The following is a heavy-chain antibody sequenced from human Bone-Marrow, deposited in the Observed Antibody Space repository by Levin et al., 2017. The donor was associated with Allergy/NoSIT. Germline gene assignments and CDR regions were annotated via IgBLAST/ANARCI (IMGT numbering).Heavy chain of an antibody. CDR1: GFTFINYS. D-gene: IGHD3-10*01. Sequence: PGGSLRLSCAASGFTFINYSIHWVRQAPGKGLEWVAVMSYDGSNKYYADSVKGRFTVSRDSSKNTLYLQMNSLRAEDTAVYYCARVKVRGVTWFDPWGQGTLVTVSS. CDR2: MSYDGSNK. CDR3: ARVKVRGVTWFDP. V-gene: IGHV3-30*03. J-gene: IGHJ5*02.